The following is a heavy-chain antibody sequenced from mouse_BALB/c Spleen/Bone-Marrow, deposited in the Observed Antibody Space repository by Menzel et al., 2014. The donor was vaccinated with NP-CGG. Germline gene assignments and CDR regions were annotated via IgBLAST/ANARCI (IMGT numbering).Heavy chain of an antibody. D-gene: IGHD4-1*01. CDR2: IYPGDGDT. V-gene: IGHV1-82*01. CDR1: GYAFSSSW. J-gene: IGHJ3*01. Sequence: VKLQESGPELVKPGASVKISCKASGYAFSSSWMNWVKQRPGQGLEWIGWIYPGDGDTNYNGKFKGKATLTADKSSSTAYMQLSSLTSVDSAVYFCARGRDWDAWFAYWGQGTLVTVSA. CDR3: ARGRDWDAWFAY.